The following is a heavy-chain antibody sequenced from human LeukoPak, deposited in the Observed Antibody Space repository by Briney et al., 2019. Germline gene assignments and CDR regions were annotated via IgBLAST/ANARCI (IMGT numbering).Heavy chain of an antibody. CDR2: ISYDGSNK. J-gene: IGHJ6*04. CDR3: ARDSGRYGYYMDV. Sequence: GGSLRLSCAASGFTFSSYAMHWVRQAPGKGLEWVALISYDGSNKYYADSVKGRFTISRDNSKNTLYLQMNSLRVEDTAVYYCARDSGRYGYYMDVWGKGTTVTVSS. D-gene: IGHD1-26*01. V-gene: IGHV3-30*04. CDR1: GFTFSSYA.